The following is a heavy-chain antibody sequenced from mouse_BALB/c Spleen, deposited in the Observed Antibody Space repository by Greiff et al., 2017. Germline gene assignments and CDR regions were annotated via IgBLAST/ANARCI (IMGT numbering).Heavy chain of an antibody. CDR1: GFNIKDIY. Sequence: VQLQQSGAELVKPGASVKLSCTASGFNIKDIYMHWVNQRPEQGLEWIGRIDPANGNTKYDPKFQGKDTITADTSSNTAYLQLSSLTSEDTAVYYCANDRYPDYWGQGTTLTVSS. D-gene: IGHD2-14*01. J-gene: IGHJ2*01. V-gene: IGHV14-3*02. CDR2: IDPANGNT. CDR3: ANDRYPDY.